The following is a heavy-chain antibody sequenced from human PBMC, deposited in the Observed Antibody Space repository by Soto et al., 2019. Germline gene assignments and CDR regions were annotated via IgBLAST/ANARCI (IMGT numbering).Heavy chain of an antibody. V-gene: IGHV3-23*04. CDR3: ATFNWNDWYSDL. CDR1: GFTFSSYE. D-gene: IGHD1-20*01. J-gene: IGHJ2*01. Sequence: EVQLVESGGGLVQPGGSLRLSCAASGFTFSSYEMNWVRQAPGKGLEWLSDISGTGTTTNYADSAKGRFTISRDNSKNTLYLQLNSLRVEDTAVYYCATFNWNDWYSDLWGRGALVAVSS. CDR2: ISGTGTTT.